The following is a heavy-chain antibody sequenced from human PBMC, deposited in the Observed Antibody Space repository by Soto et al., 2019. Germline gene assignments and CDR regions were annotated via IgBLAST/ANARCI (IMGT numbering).Heavy chain of an antibody. V-gene: IGHV4-30-4*01. CDR3: ARSSPHSGYYAPCDY. CDR1: GGSISSGDYY. J-gene: IGHJ4*02. CDR2: IYYSGST. Sequence: SETLSLTCSVSGGSISSGDYYWNWIRQPPGKGLEWIGHIYYSGSTYYNPSLKSRVTISVDTSKNQFSLKLSSVTAADTAVYYCARSSPHSGYYAPCDYWGQGTLVTVSS. D-gene: IGHD3-22*01.